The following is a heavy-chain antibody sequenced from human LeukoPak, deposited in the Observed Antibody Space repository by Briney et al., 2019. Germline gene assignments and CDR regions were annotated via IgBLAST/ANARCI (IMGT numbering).Heavy chain of an antibody. CDR1: GGSFSGSY. V-gene: IGHV4-34*01. Sequence: SETLSLTCAVYGGSFSGSYWSWIRQPPGKGLEWIGEINHSGNTNYNPYPKSRVTISVDTSKNQFSLKLSSVTAADTAVYYCARRKAAVTTSAAFDIWGQGTMVTVSS. D-gene: IGHD4-17*01. CDR2: INHSGNT. J-gene: IGHJ3*02. CDR3: ARRKAAVTTSAAFDI.